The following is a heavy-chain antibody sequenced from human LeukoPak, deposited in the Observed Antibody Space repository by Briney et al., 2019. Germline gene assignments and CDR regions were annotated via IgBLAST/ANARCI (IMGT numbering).Heavy chain of an antibody. CDR1: GFTFSSYS. CDR2: ISSSSSTI. Sequence: PGGSLRLSCAASGFTFSSYSMNWVRQAPGKGLEWVSYISSSSSTIYYADSVKGRFTISRDNAKNSLYLQMNSLRDEDTAVYYCAKESYYYGSGSYYRGGHFDYWGQGTLVTVSS. V-gene: IGHV3-48*02. D-gene: IGHD3-10*01. J-gene: IGHJ4*02. CDR3: AKESYYYGSGSYYRGGHFDY.